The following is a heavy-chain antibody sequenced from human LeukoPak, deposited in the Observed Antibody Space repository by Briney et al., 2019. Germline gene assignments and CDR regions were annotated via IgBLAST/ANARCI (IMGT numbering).Heavy chain of an antibody. V-gene: IGHV3-33*01. CDR2: IWYDGSNK. CDR1: GFTFSSYG. CDR3: ASTTKYYYYYGMDV. Sequence: GGSLRLSCAASGFTFSSYGMRWVRQAPGKGLEWVAVIWYDGSNKYYADSVKGRFTISRDNSKNTLYLQMNSLRAEDTAVYYCASTTKYYYYYGMDVWGQGTTVTVSS. D-gene: IGHD1-1*01. J-gene: IGHJ6*02.